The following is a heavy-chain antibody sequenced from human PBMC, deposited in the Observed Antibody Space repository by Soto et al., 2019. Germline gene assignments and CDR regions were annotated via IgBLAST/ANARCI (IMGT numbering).Heavy chain of an antibody. CDR2: TYYRSKWYT. CDR3: AREYCSGTSCSIFDY. Sequence: PSQTLSLTCAISGDSVSSNSAAWNWIRQSPSRGLEWLGRTYYRSKWYTDYAVSVKSRITINPDTSKNQFSLQLNSVTPEDTAVYFCAREYCSGTSCSIFDYWGQRTLVTVSS. J-gene: IGHJ4*02. CDR1: GDSVSSNSAA. D-gene: IGHD2-2*01. V-gene: IGHV6-1*01.